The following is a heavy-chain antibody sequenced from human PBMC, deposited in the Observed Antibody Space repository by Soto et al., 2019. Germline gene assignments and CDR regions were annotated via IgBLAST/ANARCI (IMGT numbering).Heavy chain of an antibody. J-gene: IGHJ5*02. CDR3: ATVLYREQLAEFDP. CDR2: FDPEDGET. D-gene: IGHD6-6*01. V-gene: IGHV1-24*01. CDR1: GYTLTELS. Sequence: ASVKVSCKVSGYTLTELSMHWVRQAPGKGLEWMGGFDPEDGETIYAQKFQGRVTMTEDTSTDTAYMELSSLRSEDTAVYYCATVLYREQLAEFDPWGQGTLVTVSS.